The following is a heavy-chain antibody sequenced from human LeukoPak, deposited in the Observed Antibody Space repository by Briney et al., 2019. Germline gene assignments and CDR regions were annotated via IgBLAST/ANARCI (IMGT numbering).Heavy chain of an antibody. CDR3: AKGAGDSSSWWTLIEYSSGWYSDY. CDR2: ISGSGGST. V-gene: IGHV3-23*01. J-gene: IGHJ4*02. D-gene: IGHD6-19*01. CDR1: GFTFSSYA. Sequence: GGSLRLSCAASGFTFSSYAMSWVRQAPGKGLEWVSGISGSGGSTYYADSVKGRFTISRDNSKNTLYLQMNSLRAEDTAVYYCAKGAGDSSSWWTLIEYSSGWYSDYWGQGTLVTVSS.